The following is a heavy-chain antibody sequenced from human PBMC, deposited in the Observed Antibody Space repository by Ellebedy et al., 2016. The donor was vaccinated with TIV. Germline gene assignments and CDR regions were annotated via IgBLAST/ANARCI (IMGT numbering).Heavy chain of an antibody. J-gene: IGHJ4*02. Sequence: GESLKISCAASGFTFSNYWIHWVRQAPGKGLVWVSRVNRDGTSTNYADSVKGRFTISRDNAKNTLYLQMNSLRDEDTAVYYCARGASNGFFVDYWGQGTLVTVSS. V-gene: IGHV3-74*01. CDR2: VNRDGTST. D-gene: IGHD3/OR15-3a*01. CDR1: GFTFSNYW. CDR3: ARGASNGFFVDY.